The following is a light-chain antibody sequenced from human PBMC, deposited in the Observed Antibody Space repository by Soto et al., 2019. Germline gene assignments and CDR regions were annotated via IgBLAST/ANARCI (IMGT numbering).Light chain of an antibody. V-gene: IGKV3-20*01. Sequence: EIVLTQSPGTLSLSPGQRANLSCRASQSGSSSSLAWYQQRPGQAPRLLIYGASKRATGIPDRVSGSGSGTDFTLTISRLEPENFAVYYCQHYGASPKYTVGQGNKLEIK. J-gene: IGKJ2*01. CDR1: QSGSSSS. CDR2: GAS. CDR3: QHYGASPKYT.